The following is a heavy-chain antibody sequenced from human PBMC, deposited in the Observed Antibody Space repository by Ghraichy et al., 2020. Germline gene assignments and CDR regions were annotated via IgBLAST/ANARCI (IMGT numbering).Heavy chain of an antibody. V-gene: IGHV3-74*01. J-gene: IGHJ4*02. Sequence: GGSLRLSCAASGFTFSSYWMHWVRQAPGKGLVWVSRINSDGSSTSYADSVKGRFTISRDNAKNTLYLQMNSLRAEDTAVYYCARDISYYYDSSGYTFDYWGQGTLVTVSS. CDR1: GFTFSSYW. CDR3: ARDISYYYDSSGYTFDY. D-gene: IGHD3-22*01. CDR2: INSDGSST.